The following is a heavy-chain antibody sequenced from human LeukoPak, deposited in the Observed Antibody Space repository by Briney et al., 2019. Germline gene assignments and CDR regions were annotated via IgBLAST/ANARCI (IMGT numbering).Heavy chain of an antibody. J-gene: IGHJ4*02. CDR3: ATANNWNYALGY. D-gene: IGHD1-7*01. Sequence: GASVKVSCKASRGTFSSYAISWVRQAPGQGLEWMGWISTGNGNTNYGQKFQGRVTMTTDTSTATAYMELRSLRFDDTAMYYCATANNWNYALGYWGQGTLVTVSS. CDR2: ISTGNGNT. CDR1: RGTFSSYA. V-gene: IGHV1-18*01.